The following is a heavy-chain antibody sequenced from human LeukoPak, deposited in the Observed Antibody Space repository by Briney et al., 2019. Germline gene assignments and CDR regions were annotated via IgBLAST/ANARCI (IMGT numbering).Heavy chain of an antibody. V-gene: IGHV3-7*01. J-gene: IGHJ4*02. Sequence: GGSLRLSCAASGFTFNTYWMTWVRQAPGKGLEWLANINQNGDEKYFADSLKGRFTISRDNAKNSLYLQVSGLGAEDTAVYYCARDVRAGFDHWALGTLVTVSS. D-gene: IGHD3-10*02. CDR1: GFTFNTYW. CDR3: ARDVRAGFDH. CDR2: INQNGDEK.